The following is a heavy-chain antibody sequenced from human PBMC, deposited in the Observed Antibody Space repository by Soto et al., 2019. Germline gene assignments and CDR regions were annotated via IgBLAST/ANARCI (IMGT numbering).Heavy chain of an antibody. CDR1: GGSISSGAYS. J-gene: IGHJ6*02. D-gene: IGHD5-18*01. V-gene: IGHV4-30-2*01. CDR2: IYHSGST. CDR3: ARGGGYSYGYRHEYYYYGMDV. Sequence: SETLSLTCAVSGGSISSGAYSWSWIRQPPGKGLEWVGYIYHSGSTYYNPSLKSRVTISVDTSKNQFSLKLSSVTAADTAVYYCARGGGYSYGYRHEYYYYGMDVWGQGTTVTVSS.